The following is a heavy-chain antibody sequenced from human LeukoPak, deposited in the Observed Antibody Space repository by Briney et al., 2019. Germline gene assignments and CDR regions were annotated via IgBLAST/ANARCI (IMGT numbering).Heavy chain of an antibody. CDR2: INSDGRIT. V-gene: IGHV3-74*01. D-gene: IGHD2-2*01. CDR1: GFTFSSYW. CDR3: ARVGVPQYAFDI. J-gene: IGHJ3*02. Sequence: GGSLRLSCVASGFTFSSYWMHWVRQVPGRGPVWVSRINSDGRITSYADSVKGRFTISRDNAKNTLYLQMSSLRAEDTAVYSCARVGVPQYAFDIWGQGTWVTVSS.